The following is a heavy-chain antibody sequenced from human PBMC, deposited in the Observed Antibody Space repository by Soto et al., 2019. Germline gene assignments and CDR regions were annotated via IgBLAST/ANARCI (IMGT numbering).Heavy chain of an antibody. CDR2: ISAYNGNT. Sequence: ASVKVSCKASGYTFTSYGISWVRQAPGQGLEWMGWISAYNGNTNYAQKLQGRVTMTRDTSISTAYMELSRLRSDDTAVYYCARGGDSSGWSLNYYYYYGMDVWGQGTTVTVSS. CDR3: ARGGDSSGWSLNYYYYYGMDV. J-gene: IGHJ6*02. CDR1: GYTFTSYG. V-gene: IGHV1-18*01. D-gene: IGHD6-19*01.